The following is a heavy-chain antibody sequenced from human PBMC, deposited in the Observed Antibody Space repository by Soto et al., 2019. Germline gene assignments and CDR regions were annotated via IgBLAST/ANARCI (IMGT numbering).Heavy chain of an antibody. J-gene: IGHJ3*02. CDR3: ARGATVSTSDAFDS. Sequence: QVQLVESGGGVVQPGRSLRLSCAASGFTFSSYGMHWVRQAPGKGLEWVAVIWYDGSNKYYADSVKGRFTISRDNSKNTLYLQMNSLRAEDTAVYYCARGATVSTSDAFDSWGQGAMVTVSS. CDR2: IWYDGSNK. CDR1: GFTFSSYG. D-gene: IGHD4-17*01. V-gene: IGHV3-33*01.